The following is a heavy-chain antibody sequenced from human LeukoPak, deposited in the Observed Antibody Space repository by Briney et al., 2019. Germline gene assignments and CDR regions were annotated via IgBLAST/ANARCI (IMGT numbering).Heavy chain of an antibody. J-gene: IGHJ3*02. CDR1: GYTFTSYA. CDR2: INAGNGNT. V-gene: IGHV1-3*01. D-gene: IGHD6-13*01. Sequence: ASVKVSCKASGYTFTSYAMHWVRQAPGQRLEWMGWINAGNGNTKYSQKFQGRVTITRDTSASTAYMELSSLRSEDTAVYYCARDGAYSGHAFDIWGQGTMVTVSS. CDR3: ARDGAYSGHAFDI.